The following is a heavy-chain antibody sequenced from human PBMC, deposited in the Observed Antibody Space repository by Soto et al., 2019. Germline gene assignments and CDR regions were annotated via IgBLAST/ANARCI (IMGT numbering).Heavy chain of an antibody. J-gene: IGHJ4*02. CDR1: GCSRSTSGAG. CDR3: DHRYGGNYYRWYFDY. Sequence: GPTLLKPTRSLTSISTFSGCSRSTSGAGVAWMRQSPEKSPEWLALISWKDEKRYNPGLKSRLNITKDTSKDQVVLTMTELDPVDTATYFCDHRYGGNYYRWYFDYWGQGTLVTVSS. CDR2: ISWKDEK. D-gene: IGHD1-26*01. V-gene: IGHV2-5*01.